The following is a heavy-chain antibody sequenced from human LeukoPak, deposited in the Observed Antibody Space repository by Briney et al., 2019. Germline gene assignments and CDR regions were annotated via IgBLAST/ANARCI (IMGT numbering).Heavy chain of an antibody. Sequence: SQTLSLICAISGYSVSSNSAAWNWIRQSPSRGLEWLVRTYYRSKWYNDYAVSVKSRITINPDTSKNQFSLQLNSVTPEDTAVYYCARGAIGIAAADYYYYYYYMDVWGKGTTVTISS. CDR2: TYYRSKWYN. D-gene: IGHD6-13*01. CDR1: GYSVSSNSAA. J-gene: IGHJ6*03. CDR3: ARGAIGIAAADYYYYYYYMDV. V-gene: IGHV6-1*01.